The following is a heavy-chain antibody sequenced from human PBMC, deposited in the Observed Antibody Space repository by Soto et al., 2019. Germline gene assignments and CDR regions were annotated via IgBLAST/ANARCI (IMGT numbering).Heavy chain of an antibody. D-gene: IGHD2-15*01. CDR2: IAYDGTKK. CDR3: ARERVEYGDYQFYGMDV. V-gene: IGHV3-30-3*01. CDR1: GFSFSSYA. Sequence: QVQLVESGGGVVQPGRTLRLSCAASGFSFSSYAMHWVRQAPGKGLEWVAVIAYDGTKKYYEDSVKGRFTISRDNSNTLYLQMNSLRGVDTAVYYCARERVEYGDYQFYGMDVW. J-gene: IGHJ6*01.